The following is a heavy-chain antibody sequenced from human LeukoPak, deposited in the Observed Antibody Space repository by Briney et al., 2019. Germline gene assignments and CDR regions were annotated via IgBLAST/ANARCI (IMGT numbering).Heavy chain of an antibody. CDR3: ATLGPWFGELPIDY. V-gene: IGHV1-24*01. CDR2: FDPEDGET. CDR1: GYTLTELS. J-gene: IGHJ4*02. Sequence: EASVTVSCKVSGYTLTELSMHWVRQAPGKGLEWMGGFDPEDGETIYAQKFQGRVTMTEDTSTDTAYMELSSLRSEDTAVYYCATLGPWFGELPIDYWGQGTLVTVSS. D-gene: IGHD3-10*01.